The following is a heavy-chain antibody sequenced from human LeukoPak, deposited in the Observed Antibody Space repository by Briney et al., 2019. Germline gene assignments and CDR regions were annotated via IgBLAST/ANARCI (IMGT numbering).Heavy chain of an antibody. Sequence: GGSLRLSCTASGFTFGDYAMSWFRQVPGKGREGVGFIRSKTYGGTTGYAASVKDTFTISRDDSKSVVYLQMNSLKTEDTAFYYCTRGVGQQLIPPDYWGQGTLVTVSS. CDR2: IRSKTYGGTT. J-gene: IGHJ4*02. D-gene: IGHD6-13*01. V-gene: IGHV3-49*03. CDR1: GFTFGDYA. CDR3: TRGVGQQLIPPDY.